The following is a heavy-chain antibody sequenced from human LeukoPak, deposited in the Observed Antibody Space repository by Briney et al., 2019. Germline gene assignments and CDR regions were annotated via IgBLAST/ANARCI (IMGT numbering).Heavy chain of an antibody. CDR3: ARLVYDSRGYYFDY. D-gene: IGHD3-22*01. CDR2: IRYSGSA. CDR1: GGSVSSGSYY. V-gene: IGHV4-61*01. J-gene: IGHJ4*02. Sequence: SETLSLTCTVSGGSVSSGSYYWTWIRQPPGKGLEWIGYIRYSGSASYNPSLRSRVTISIDTSKNQFSLKLSSVTAADTAVYHCARLVYDSRGYYFDYWGRGNLGSVSS.